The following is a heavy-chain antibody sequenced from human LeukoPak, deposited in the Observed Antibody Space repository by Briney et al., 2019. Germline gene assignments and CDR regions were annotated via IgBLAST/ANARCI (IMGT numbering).Heavy chain of an antibody. J-gene: IGHJ3*02. V-gene: IGHV4-59*08. Sequence: SETLSPTCTVSGGSISSYYWSWIRQPPGKGLEWIGYIYYSGSTNYNPSLKSRVTISVDTSKNQFSLKLSSVTAADTAVYYCARLPHHVLLWFGESIDAFDIWGQGTMVTVSS. CDR3: ARLPHHVLLWFGESIDAFDI. CDR1: GGSISSYY. CDR2: IYYSGST. D-gene: IGHD3-10*01.